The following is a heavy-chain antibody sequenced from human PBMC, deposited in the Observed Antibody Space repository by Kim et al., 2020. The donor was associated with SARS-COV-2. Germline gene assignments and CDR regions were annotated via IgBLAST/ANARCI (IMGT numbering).Heavy chain of an antibody. Sequence: SETLSLTCAVYGGSFSGYYWSWIRQPPGKGLEWIGEINHSGSTNYNPSLKSRVTISVDTSKNQFSLKLSSVTAADTAVYYCARARGTYYYDSSGYYYRDHYYMDVWGKGTTVTVSS. CDR3: ARARGTYYYDSSGYYYRDHYYMDV. CDR1: GGSFSGYY. J-gene: IGHJ6*03. V-gene: IGHV4-34*01. D-gene: IGHD3-22*01. CDR2: INHSGST.